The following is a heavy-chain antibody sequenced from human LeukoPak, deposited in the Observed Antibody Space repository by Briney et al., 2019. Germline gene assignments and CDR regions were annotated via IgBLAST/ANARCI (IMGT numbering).Heavy chain of an antibody. D-gene: IGHD6-19*01. V-gene: IGHV1-2*02. CDR3: ARVHSSGCIDY. J-gene: IGHJ4*02. CDR2: ISPNSGGT. Sequence: ASVKVSCKASGYSFIDYFMHWVRQAPGQGLEWIGWISPNSGGTDYAQRFQGRVTMTTDTSISTAYMELRRLRSDDTAVYYRARVHSSGCIDYWGQGALVTVSS. CDR1: GYSFIDYF.